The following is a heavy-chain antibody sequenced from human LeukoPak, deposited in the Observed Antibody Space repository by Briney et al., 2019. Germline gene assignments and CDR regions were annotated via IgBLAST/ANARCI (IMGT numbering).Heavy chain of an antibody. D-gene: IGHD1-26*01. J-gene: IGHJ5*02. V-gene: IGHV3-23*01. CDR3: AKDKIVGDGRWDFDH. CDR2: IVGSSGNT. CDR1: GFTFSSYA. Sequence: GGSLRLSCEGSGFTFSSYAITWVRQAPGKGLEWVSGIVGSSGNTYYADSVKGRFTISRDISKSTLYLQMNSLRVEDTAQYYCAKDKIVGDGRWDFDHWGRGTLVTVSS.